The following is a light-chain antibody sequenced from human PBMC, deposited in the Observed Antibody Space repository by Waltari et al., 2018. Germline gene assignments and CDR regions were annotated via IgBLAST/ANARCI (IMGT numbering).Light chain of an antibody. Sequence: SLLYRPNNQNYLTWYQRKPGQPPKLLISWASTRESGVPDRFSGSGSGTDFTLTISILQAEDVAVYYCQQSYTTPLTFGGGTRVEIK. V-gene: IGKV4-1*01. CDR2: WAS. CDR1: SLLYRPNNQNY. J-gene: IGKJ4*01. CDR3: QQSYTTPLT.